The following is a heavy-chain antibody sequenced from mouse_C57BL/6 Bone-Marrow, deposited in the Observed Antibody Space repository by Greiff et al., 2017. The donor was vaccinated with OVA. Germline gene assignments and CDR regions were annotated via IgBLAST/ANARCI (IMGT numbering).Heavy chain of an antibody. CDR2: INPNNGGT. V-gene: IGHV1-18*01. J-gene: IGHJ4*01. CDR1: GYTFTDYN. CDR3: ARSTAQAAYYAMDY. D-gene: IGHD3-2*02. Sequence: VQLQQSGPELVKPGASVKIPCKASGYTFTDYNMDWVKQSPGKSLEWIGDINPNNGGTIYNQKFKGKATLTVDKSSSTAYMELRSLTSEDTAVYYCARSTAQAAYYAMDYWGQGTSVTVSS.